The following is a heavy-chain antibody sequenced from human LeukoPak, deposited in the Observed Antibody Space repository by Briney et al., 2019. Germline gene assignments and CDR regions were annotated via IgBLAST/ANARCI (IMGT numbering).Heavy chain of an antibody. CDR1: GFTFSDYY. V-gene: IGHV3-11*01. Sequence: KPGGSLRLSCAASGFTFSDYYMSWIRQAPGKGLEWVSYISSSGSTIYYADSVKGRFTISRDNAKNSLYLQMNSLRAEDTAVYYCARTHRTYCDFWSGYYLDYWGQGTLVTVSS. CDR3: ARTHRTYCDFWSGYYLDY. CDR2: ISSSGSTI. J-gene: IGHJ4*02. D-gene: IGHD3-3*01.